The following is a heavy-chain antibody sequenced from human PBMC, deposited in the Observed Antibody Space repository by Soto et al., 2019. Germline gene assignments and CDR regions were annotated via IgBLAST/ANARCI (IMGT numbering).Heavy chain of an antibody. CDR1: GGSISSGGYY. J-gene: IGHJ3*02. CDR2: IYYSGST. V-gene: IGHV4-31*03. CDR3: ARPRGTNSNAFDI. D-gene: IGHD2-2*01. Sequence: QVQLQESGPGLVKPSQTLSLTCTFSGGSISSGGYYWSWLRQHPGKALEWIRYIYYSGSTYYHPSLKSRVTISVDTSKNQFSLKLSSVTAADTAVYYCARPRGTNSNAFDIWGQGTMVTVS.